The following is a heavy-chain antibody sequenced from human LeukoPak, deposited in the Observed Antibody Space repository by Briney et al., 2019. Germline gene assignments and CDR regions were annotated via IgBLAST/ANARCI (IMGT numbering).Heavy chain of an antibody. CDR3: ARARALHAYGSGTSYLYYYYYMDV. Sequence: PSETLSLTCAVSGGSISSSNWWSWVRQPPGKGLEWIGEIYHSGSTNYNPSLKSRVTISVDTSKNQFSLKLSSVTAADTAVYYCARARALHAYGSGTSYLYYYYYMDVWGKGTTVTVSS. CDR2: IYHSGST. J-gene: IGHJ6*03. CDR1: GGSISSSNW. D-gene: IGHD3-10*01. V-gene: IGHV4-4*02.